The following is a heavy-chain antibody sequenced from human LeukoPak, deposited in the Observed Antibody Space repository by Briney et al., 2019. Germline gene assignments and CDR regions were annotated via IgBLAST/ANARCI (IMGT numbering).Heavy chain of an antibody. Sequence: GSSVKVSCKASGGTFSSYAISWVRQAPGQGLEWMGWINPNSGGTNYAQKFQGRVTMTRDTSISTAYMELSRLRSDDTAVYYCARVKSTIDYWGQGTLVTVSS. J-gene: IGHJ4*02. V-gene: IGHV1-2*02. CDR2: INPNSGGT. CDR1: GGTFSSYA. D-gene: IGHD3-22*01. CDR3: ARVKSTIDY.